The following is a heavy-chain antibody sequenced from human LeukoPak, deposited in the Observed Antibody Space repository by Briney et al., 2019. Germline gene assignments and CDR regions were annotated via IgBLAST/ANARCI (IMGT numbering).Heavy chain of an antibody. V-gene: IGHV3-21*01. J-gene: IGHJ5*02. D-gene: IGHD6-19*01. CDR1: GFTFSSYS. Sequence: GGPLRLSCAASGFTFSSYSMNWVRQAPGKGLEWVSSISSSSSYIYYADSVKGRFTISRDNAKNSLYLQMNGLRAEDTAVYYCARDASSSGWFNWFDPWGQGTLVTVSS. CDR2: ISSSSSYI. CDR3: ARDASSSGWFNWFDP.